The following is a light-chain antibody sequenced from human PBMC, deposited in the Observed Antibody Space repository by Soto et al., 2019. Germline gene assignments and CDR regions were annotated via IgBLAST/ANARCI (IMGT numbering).Light chain of an antibody. CDR2: GAS. CDR1: QSISNNY. Sequence: IVLTQSPGTLSLSPGGRATLSCRASQSISNNYLAWYQQTPGQAPRLLIYGASSRATGIPDRFSGSGSATDFTLTSIRLEPEDFAVYSCQQYAASPRTFGQGTKVDI. V-gene: IGKV3-20*01. J-gene: IGKJ1*01. CDR3: QQYAASPRT.